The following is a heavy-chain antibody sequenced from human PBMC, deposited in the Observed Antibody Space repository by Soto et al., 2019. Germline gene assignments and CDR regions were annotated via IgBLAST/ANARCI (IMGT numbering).Heavy chain of an antibody. CDR2: VFSSVSA. Sequence: TLSLTCIVSGVSVTRYTCSWVRQPANKGLAWIGRVFSSVSATYSPSLKSRVRISMDTPEKRISLKIVSVTAADAGVYYFRRDVMTTGDNWGPGTLVTVSS. V-gene: IGHV4-4*07. J-gene: IGHJ4*02. CDR3: RRDVMTTGDN. D-gene: IGHD3-9*01. CDR1: GVSVTRYT.